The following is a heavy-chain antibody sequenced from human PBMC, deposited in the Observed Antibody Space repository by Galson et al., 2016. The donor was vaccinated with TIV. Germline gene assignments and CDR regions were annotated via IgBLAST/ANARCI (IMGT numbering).Heavy chain of an antibody. Sequence: GGIFIGYGISWVRQAPGQGLEWMGRIIPLFGIVSYAQRFQGRVEIIADKSTGTTYMELSSLRSEETAVYYCVGSGTYYYDSSGDNLGQGTLVTVSS. J-gene: IGHJ4*02. CDR1: GGIFIGYG. CDR2: IIPLFGIV. V-gene: IGHV1-69*04. CDR3: VGSGTYYYDSSGDN. D-gene: IGHD3-22*01.